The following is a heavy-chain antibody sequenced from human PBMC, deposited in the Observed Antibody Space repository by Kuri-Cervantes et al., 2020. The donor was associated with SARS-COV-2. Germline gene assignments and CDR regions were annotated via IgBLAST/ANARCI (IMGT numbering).Heavy chain of an antibody. CDR2: IIPIFGTA. Sequence: SVKVSCKASGGTFSSYAISWVRQAPGQGLEWMGGIIPIFGTANYAQKFQGRVTITTDESTGTAYMELSSLRSEDTAVYYCATLGVPAAKEGYWGQGTLVTVSS. V-gene: IGHV1-69*05. CDR1: GGTFSSYA. D-gene: IGHD2-2*01. J-gene: IGHJ4*02. CDR3: ATLGVPAAKEGY.